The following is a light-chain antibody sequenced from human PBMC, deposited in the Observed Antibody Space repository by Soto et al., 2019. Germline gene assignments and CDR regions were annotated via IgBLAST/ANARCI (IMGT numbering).Light chain of an antibody. J-gene: IGKJ2*01. V-gene: IGKV3-20*01. CDR3: QQYGSSPPYT. CDR1: QSVSSSY. Sequence: EIVLTQSPGTLSLSPGERATLSCRASQSVSSSYLAWYQQNPGQAPRLLIYGASSRATAIPDRFSGSGSGTDFTLTISRLEPDDFSVYYCQQYGSSPPYTFGQGTKLEIK. CDR2: GAS.